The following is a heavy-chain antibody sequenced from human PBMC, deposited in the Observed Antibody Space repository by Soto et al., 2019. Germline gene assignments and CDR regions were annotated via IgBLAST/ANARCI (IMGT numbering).Heavy chain of an antibody. Sequence: EASVKVSCKASGGTFSSYTISWVRQAPGQGLEWMGRIIPILGIANYAQKFQGRVTMTTDTSTSTAYMELRSLRSDDTAVYYCARVGSGYEVGVSWFDPWGQGTLVTVSS. CDR2: IIPILGIA. CDR1: GGTFSSYT. J-gene: IGHJ5*02. CDR3: ARVGSGYEVGVSWFDP. D-gene: IGHD5-12*01. V-gene: IGHV1-69*02.